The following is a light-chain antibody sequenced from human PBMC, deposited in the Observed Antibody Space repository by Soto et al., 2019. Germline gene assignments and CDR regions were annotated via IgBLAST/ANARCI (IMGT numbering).Light chain of an antibody. Sequence: PGKSFTLSCFASQNIDYYLHCDQQKPVHSPILFIYDTFNRATGVPVRFRGVGAGTDFTLTISRLQPEDFARYYCHHHATSPLTFGLGAEVEI. CDR3: HHHATSPLT. CDR1: QNIDYY. CDR2: DTF. J-gene: IGKJ4*02. V-gene: IGKV3-20*01.